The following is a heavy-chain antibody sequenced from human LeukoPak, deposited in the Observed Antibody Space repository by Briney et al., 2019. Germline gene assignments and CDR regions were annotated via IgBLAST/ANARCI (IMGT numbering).Heavy chain of an antibody. D-gene: IGHD5-18*01. V-gene: IGHV3-30*18. CDR1: GFTFSSYG. Sequence: GGSLRLSCAASGFTFSSYGMHWVRQAPGKGLEWVAVISYDGSNKYYADSVKGRFTISRDNSKNTLYLQMNSLRAEDTAVYYCAKDRGYSYGSFDYWGQGTLVIVSS. CDR2: ISYDGSNK. J-gene: IGHJ4*02. CDR3: AKDRGYSYGSFDY.